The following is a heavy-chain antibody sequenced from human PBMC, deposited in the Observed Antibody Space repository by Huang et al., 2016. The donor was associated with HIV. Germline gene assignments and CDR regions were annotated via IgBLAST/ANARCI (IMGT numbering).Heavy chain of an antibody. CDR1: GGSIRSDNYY. D-gene: IGHD3-10*01. J-gene: IGHJ4*02. V-gene: IGHV4-39*01. CDR2: IYYSGST. Sequence: QLQLQESGPGLVKPSETLSLTCTVSGGSIRSDNYYWGWFRQPPGRGLEWIGSIYYSGSTYYNPSLKSRVTITVDTSKNQFSLKMRSVTAADTAVYYCARLPGSITMIRGVITDPYWGQGTLVTVSS. CDR3: ARLPGSITMIRGVITDPY.